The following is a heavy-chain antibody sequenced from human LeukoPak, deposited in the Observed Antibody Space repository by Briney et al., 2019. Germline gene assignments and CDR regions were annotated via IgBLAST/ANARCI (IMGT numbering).Heavy chain of an antibody. J-gene: IGHJ4*02. CDR3: ARGRGTVAIDY. CDR1: GESFSGYD. CDR2: INHSGST. Sequence: SETLSLTCAVYGESFSGYDWTWIRQPPGKGLEWIGEINHSGSTNYNPSLKSRVTVSVDTSKNQFSLKVTPVTAADTAVYYCARGRGTVAIDYWGQGTLVTVSS. D-gene: IGHD5-12*01. V-gene: IGHV4-34*01.